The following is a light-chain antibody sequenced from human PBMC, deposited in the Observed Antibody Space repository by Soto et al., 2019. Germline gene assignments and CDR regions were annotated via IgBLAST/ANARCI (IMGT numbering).Light chain of an antibody. CDR3: NSYRSTSARYV. CDR1: NIDVGGYNY. V-gene: IGLV2-14*01. CDR2: DVS. J-gene: IGLJ1*01. Sequence: QSVLTQPASVSGSPRQSITISCTGTNIDVGGYNYVSWYQQHPGKAPRLIISDVSNRPSGVSNRFSGSKSGNTASLTISGLQAEDEADYYCNSYRSTSARYVFGTGTKVTVL.